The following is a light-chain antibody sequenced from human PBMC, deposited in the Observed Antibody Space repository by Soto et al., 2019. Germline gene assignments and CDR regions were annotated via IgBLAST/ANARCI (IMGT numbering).Light chain of an antibody. J-gene: IGKJ4*01. CDR1: QSVSSN. CDR3: HQRRQWPLT. CDR2: DVS. Sequence: EIVLTQSPGTLSLSPGERATLSCRASQSVSSNLAWYQQKPGRAPRLPISDVSNRATGIPARFSGSGSGTDFTLTISSLESEDFAVYYCHQRRQWPLTFGGGTKVDIK. V-gene: IGKV3-11*01.